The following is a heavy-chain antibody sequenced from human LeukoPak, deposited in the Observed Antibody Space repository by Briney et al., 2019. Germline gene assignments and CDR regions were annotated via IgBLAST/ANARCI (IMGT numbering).Heavy chain of an antibody. Sequence: SETLSLTCAVYGGSFSGYYWGWIRQPPGKGLEWIGSIYHSGSTYYNPSLKSRVTISVDTSKNQFSLKLSSVTAADTAVYYCARVHSYSYGGSAENWFDPWGQGTLVTVSS. J-gene: IGHJ5*02. V-gene: IGHV4-38-2*01. CDR2: IYHSGST. CDR1: GGSFSGYY. CDR3: ARVHSYSYGGSAENWFDP. D-gene: IGHD5-18*01.